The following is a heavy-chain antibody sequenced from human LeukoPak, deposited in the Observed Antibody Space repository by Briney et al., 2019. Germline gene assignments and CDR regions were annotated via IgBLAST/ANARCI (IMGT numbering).Heavy chain of an antibody. J-gene: IGHJ6*02. D-gene: IGHD6-25*01. Sequence: SETPSLTCTVSGGSISSSNYFWGWIRQPPGKGLEWIGNIYYSGSTYYNPSLKSRVTISVDTSKNQFSLQLSSVTVADTAVYYCARQLYSSATVWGQGTTVTVSS. CDR2: IYYSGST. CDR1: GGSISSSNYF. CDR3: ARQLYSSATV. V-gene: IGHV4-39*01.